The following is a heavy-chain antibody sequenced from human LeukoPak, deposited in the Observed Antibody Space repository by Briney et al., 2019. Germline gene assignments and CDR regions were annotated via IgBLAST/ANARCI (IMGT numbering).Heavy chain of an antibody. CDR2: IYTSGST. CDR3: ARDLTVVVPAAIDNDAFDI. Sequence: SETLSLTCTVSGGSISSYYWSWIRQPAGKGLEWIGRIYTSGSTNYNPSLKSRVTMSVDTSKNQFSLKLSSVTAADTAVYYCARDLTVVVPAAIDNDAFDIWGQGTVVTVSS. V-gene: IGHV4-4*07. D-gene: IGHD2-2*01. J-gene: IGHJ3*02. CDR1: GGSISSYY.